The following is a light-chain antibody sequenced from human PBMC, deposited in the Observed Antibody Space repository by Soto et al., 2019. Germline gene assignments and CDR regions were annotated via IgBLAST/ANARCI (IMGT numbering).Light chain of an antibody. CDR2: SAS. Sequence: EIVITQSPATLSVSPGERATLSCRASQSVSSSLAWYQQKPGQAPRLLIYSASTRATGIPARFSGSGSGTEFTLTISSLQSEDFAVYYCQQYNNWPPITFGPGTRLDIK. CDR1: QSVSSS. CDR3: QQYNNWPPIT. J-gene: IGKJ5*01. V-gene: IGKV3-15*01.